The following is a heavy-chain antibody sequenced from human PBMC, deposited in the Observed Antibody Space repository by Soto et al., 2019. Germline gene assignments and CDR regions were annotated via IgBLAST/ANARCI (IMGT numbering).Heavy chain of an antibody. Sequence: QVQLQESGPGLVKPSQTLSLTCTVSGGSISSGGYYWSWIRQHPGKGLEWIGYIYYSGSTYYNPSPKRRVTLSVDTSKTQFSLKLSSGTAADTAVYYCARVWGGDCPPGMGGWGQGTTVTVSS. V-gene: IGHV4-31*03. J-gene: IGHJ6*02. D-gene: IGHD2-21*02. CDR2: IYYSGST. CDR1: GGSISSGGYY. CDR3: ARVWGGDCPPGMGG.